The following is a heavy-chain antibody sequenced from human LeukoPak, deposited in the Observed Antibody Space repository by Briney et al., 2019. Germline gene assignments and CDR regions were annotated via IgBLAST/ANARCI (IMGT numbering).Heavy chain of an antibody. Sequence: SVKVSCKASGGTFSRNAISWVRQAPGQGLEWMGRIIPMVGIATYAQKFQGRATITEDRSTNTAYMELSSLRSEDTAVYYCARIQAVGVPVAIDAYYSYGMDVWGQGTTATVSS. CDR3: ARIQAVGVPVAIDAYYSYGMDV. CDR2: IIPMVGIA. V-gene: IGHV1-69*04. J-gene: IGHJ6*02. D-gene: IGHD2-2*02. CDR1: GGTFSRNA.